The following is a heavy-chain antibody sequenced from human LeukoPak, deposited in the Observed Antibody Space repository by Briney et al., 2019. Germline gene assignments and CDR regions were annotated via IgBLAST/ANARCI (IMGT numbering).Heavy chain of an antibody. J-gene: IGHJ4*02. V-gene: IGHV3-30-3*01. CDR3: ARDYQESFDY. D-gene: IGHD3-16*02. CDR1: GFTFSSYA. Sequence: GGSLRLSCAASGFTFSSYAMHWVRQAPGKGLEWVAVISYDGSNKYYADSVKGRFTISRDSSKNTLYLQMNSLRAEDTAVYYCARDYQESFDYWGQGTLVTVSS. CDR2: ISYDGSNK.